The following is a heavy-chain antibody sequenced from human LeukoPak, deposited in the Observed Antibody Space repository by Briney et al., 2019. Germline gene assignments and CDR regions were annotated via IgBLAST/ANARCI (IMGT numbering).Heavy chain of an antibody. CDR3: ARNTMVRGVMAFDY. Sequence: GESLKISCKGSGYSFTSYWIGWVRQMPGKGLEWMGIIYPGDSDTRYSPSFQGQVTISADKSISTAYLQWSSLKASDTAMYYCARNTMVRGVMAFDYWAREPWSPSPQ. V-gene: IGHV5-51*01. J-gene: IGHJ4*02. CDR1: GYSFTSYW. CDR2: IYPGDSDT. D-gene: IGHD3-10*01.